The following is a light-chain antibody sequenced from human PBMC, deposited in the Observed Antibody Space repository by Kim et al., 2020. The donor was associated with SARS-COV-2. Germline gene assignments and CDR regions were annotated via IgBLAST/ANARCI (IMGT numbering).Light chain of an antibody. Sequence: EIVLTQSPGTLSLSPGEGASLSCRASQSVSSGSLAWYQQKPGQAPRLLIYGASSRATGIPDRFSGSGSGTDFTLTISRLEFEDFAVYYCQQYGNSPWTFGQGTKVDIK. CDR3: QQYGNSPWT. V-gene: IGKV3-20*01. CDR1: QSVSSGS. CDR2: GAS. J-gene: IGKJ1*01.